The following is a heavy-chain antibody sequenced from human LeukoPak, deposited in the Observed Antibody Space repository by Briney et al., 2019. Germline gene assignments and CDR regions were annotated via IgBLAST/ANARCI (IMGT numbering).Heavy chain of an antibody. CDR3: AKLESFLVGAHPTA. CDR2: ISGSGGST. D-gene: IGHD1-26*01. V-gene: IGHV3-23*01. Sequence: PGGSLRLSCAASGFTFSSYAMSWVRQAPGKGLEWVSAISGSGGSTYYADSVKGRFTISRDNSKNTLYLQMNSLRAEDTAVYYCAKLESFLVGAHPTAWGQGTLATVSS. CDR1: GFTFSSYA. J-gene: IGHJ5*02.